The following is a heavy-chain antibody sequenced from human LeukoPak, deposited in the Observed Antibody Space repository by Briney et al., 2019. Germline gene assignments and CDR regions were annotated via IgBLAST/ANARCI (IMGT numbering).Heavy chain of an antibody. CDR1: GFTFSSYS. J-gene: IGHJ4*02. Sequence: GGSLRLSCAASGFTFSSYSMNWVRQAPGKGLEWVSSISSSSSYIYYADSVKGRFTISRDNAKNSLYLQMNSLRAEDTAVYYCARDQGPYCGGDCYSASLYWGQGTLVTVSS. D-gene: IGHD2-21*02. CDR2: ISSSSSYI. CDR3: ARDQGPYCGGDCYSASLY. V-gene: IGHV3-21*01.